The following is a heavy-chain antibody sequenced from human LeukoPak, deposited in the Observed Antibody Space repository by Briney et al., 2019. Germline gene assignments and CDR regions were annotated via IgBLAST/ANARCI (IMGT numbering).Heavy chain of an antibody. Sequence: SETLSLTCAVSGYSLSSGYYWGWIRQPPGKGLEWIVNIYHSGSTYYNPSLKSRVTISVDTSKNQFPMKMSYVTAADTAVYYCARQGGSYYGYWGQATLVTVSS. J-gene: IGHJ4*02. D-gene: IGHD1-26*01. CDR1: GYSLSSGYY. V-gene: IGHV4-38-2*01. CDR2: IYHSGST. CDR3: ARQGGSYYGY.